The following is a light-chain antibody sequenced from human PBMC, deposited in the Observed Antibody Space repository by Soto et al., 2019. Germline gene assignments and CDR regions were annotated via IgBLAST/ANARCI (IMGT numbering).Light chain of an antibody. V-gene: IGLV1-40*01. CDR2: GNS. CDR1: SSNIGAGYD. CDR3: QSYDSSLSSSGV. Sequence: QSVLTQPPSVSGAPGQRVTISCTGSSSNIGAGYDVHRYQHLPGTAPKLLIYGNSNRPSGVPDRFSGSKSGTSASRAITGLQAEDEADYYCQSYDSSLSSSGVFGGGTKLTVL. J-gene: IGLJ3*02.